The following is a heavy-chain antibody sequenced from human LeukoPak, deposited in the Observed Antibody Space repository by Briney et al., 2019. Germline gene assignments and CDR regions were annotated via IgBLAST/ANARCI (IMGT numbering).Heavy chain of an antibody. Sequence: PGGSLRLSCAASGFTFSSYSMNWVRQAPGKGLEWVSILYSSGTTYYANSVKGRFTISRDNSENKLFLQMNSLRAEDTAVYYCARGGFGPSDALDIWGQGTMVTVSS. CDR3: ARGGFGPSDALDI. V-gene: IGHV3-53*01. D-gene: IGHD3-10*01. CDR2: LYSSGTT. J-gene: IGHJ3*02. CDR1: GFTFSSYS.